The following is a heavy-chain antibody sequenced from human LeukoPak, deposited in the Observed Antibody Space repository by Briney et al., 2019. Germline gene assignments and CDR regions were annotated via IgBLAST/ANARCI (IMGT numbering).Heavy chain of an antibody. J-gene: IGHJ6*03. D-gene: IGHD6-13*01. CDR2: IYYSGST. CDR1: GGSISSHY. CDR3: AEDQNDAIAAAGTYYYYYYMDV. Sequence: SETLSLTCTVSGGSISSHYWSWIRQPPGKGLEWIGYIYYSGSTNYNPSLKSRVTISVDTSKNQFSLKLSSVTAADTAVYYCAEDQNDAIAAAGTYYYYYYMDVWGKGTTVTVSS. V-gene: IGHV4-59*11.